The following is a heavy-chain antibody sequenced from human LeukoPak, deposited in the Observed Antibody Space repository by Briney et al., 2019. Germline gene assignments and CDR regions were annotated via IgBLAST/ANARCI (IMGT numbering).Heavy chain of an antibody. CDR3: ARDDYLSKAPDY. V-gene: IGHV4-31*03. CDR2: IYYSGST. Sequence: SQTLSLTCTVSGGSISSGGYYWSWIRQHPGKGLEWIGYIYYSGSTYYNPSLKSRVTISVDTSKNQFSLKLSSVTAADTAVYYCARDDYLSKAPDYWGQGTLVTVSS. D-gene: IGHD4/OR15-4a*01. CDR1: GGSISSGGYY. J-gene: IGHJ4*02.